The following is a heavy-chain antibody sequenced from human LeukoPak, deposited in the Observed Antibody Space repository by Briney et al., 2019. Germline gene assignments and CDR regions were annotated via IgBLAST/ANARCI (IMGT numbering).Heavy chain of an antibody. CDR3: ARGTEANWGSFDY. CDR1: GGTFSSYA. J-gene: IGHJ4*02. Sequence: SVKDSCKASGGTFSSYAISWVRQAPGQGLEWMGGIIPIFGTANYTQTFQGRVTITADESMSTAYVELRSLRSEDTAVYYCARGTEANWGSFDYWGQGTLVTVSS. D-gene: IGHD7-27*01. CDR2: IIPIFGTA. V-gene: IGHV1-69*13.